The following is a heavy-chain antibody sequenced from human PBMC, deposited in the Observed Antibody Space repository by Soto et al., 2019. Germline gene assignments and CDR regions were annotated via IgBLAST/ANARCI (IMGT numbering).Heavy chain of an antibody. CDR2: IYHSGST. J-gene: IGHJ4*02. V-gene: IGHV4-4*02. CDR1: GGSISSYY. D-gene: IGHD6-13*01. CDR3: ARTMGGIAAAGNDY. Sequence: SETLSLTCTVSGGSISSYYWSWVRQPPGKGLEWIGEIYHSGSTNYNPSLKSRVTISVDKSKNQFSLKLSSVTAEDTAIYYCARTMGGIAAAGNDYWGQGTLVTVSS.